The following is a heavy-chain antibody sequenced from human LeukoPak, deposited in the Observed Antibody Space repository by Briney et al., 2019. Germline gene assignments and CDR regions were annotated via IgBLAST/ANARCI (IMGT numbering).Heavy chain of an antibody. Sequence: PGGSLRLSCAASGFTFSSYSMNWVRQAPGKGLEWVSYISSSSSTIYYADSVKGRFTISRDNAKNSLYLQMNSLRAEDTAVYYCATTYGGIPHGHVNWGQGTLVTVSS. J-gene: IGHJ4*02. D-gene: IGHD4-23*01. CDR1: GFTFSSYS. CDR2: ISSSSSTI. V-gene: IGHV3-48*01. CDR3: ATTYGGIPHGHVN.